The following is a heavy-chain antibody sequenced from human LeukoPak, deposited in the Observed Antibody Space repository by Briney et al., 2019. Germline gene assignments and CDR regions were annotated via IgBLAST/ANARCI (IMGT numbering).Heavy chain of an antibody. J-gene: IGHJ6*03. V-gene: IGHV1-2*02. CDR3: ARGSSGSYLNYYYYYMDV. Sequence: GASVKVSCKASGYTFISYFIHWVRQAPGQGLEWMGGINPNGGNTTYAQKFQGRVTMTRDTSISTAYMELSRLRSDDTAVYYCARGSSGSYLNYYYYYMDVWGKGTTVTISS. D-gene: IGHD1-26*01. CDR2: INPNGGNT. CDR1: GYTFISYF.